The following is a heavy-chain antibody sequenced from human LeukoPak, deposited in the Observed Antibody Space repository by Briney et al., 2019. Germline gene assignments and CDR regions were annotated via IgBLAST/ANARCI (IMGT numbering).Heavy chain of an antibody. V-gene: IGHV3-23*01. CDR1: GFTFNKYA. D-gene: IGHD1-26*01. CDR2: IAGTGGST. Sequence: GGSLRLSCAASGFTFNKYAMNWVRQPPGKGLEWVSSIAGTGGSTYYADSVKGRFTLSRDNSENTLYLQLNSLRAEDSGIYYCAKAFRIVGIGNPDDAFDVWGQGTVVTVS. CDR3: AKAFRIVGIGNPDDAFDV. J-gene: IGHJ3*01.